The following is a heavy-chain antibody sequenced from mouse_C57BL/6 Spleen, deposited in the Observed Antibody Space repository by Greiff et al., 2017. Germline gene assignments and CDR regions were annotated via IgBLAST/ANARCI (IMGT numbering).Heavy chain of an antibody. D-gene: IGHD1-1*02. CDR3: ARHAWYYMDY. J-gene: IGHJ2*01. V-gene: IGHV5-6*01. CDR1: GFTFSSYG. Sequence: EVMLVESGGDLVKPGGSLKLSCAASGFTFSSYGMSWVRQTPDKRLEWVATISSGGSYTYYPDNVKGRFTISRDNAKNTLYLQMRSLKSEDTAMYYCARHAWYYMDYWGQGTTLTVSS. CDR2: ISSGGSYT.